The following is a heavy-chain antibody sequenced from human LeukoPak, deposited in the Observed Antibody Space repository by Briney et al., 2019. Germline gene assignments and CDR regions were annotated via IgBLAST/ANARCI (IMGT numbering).Heavy chain of an antibody. CDR2: ISTTGSAI. Sequence: PGGSLRLSCVTSGFAFSYSEMTWVRQAPGKGLEWVSYISTTGSAIYYADSLKGRFTIHRDNAKNSVYLQMNSLRAEDTGIYYCARVRMSIMDVWGQGTTVTVSS. J-gene: IGHJ6*02. CDR3: ARVRMSIMDV. D-gene: IGHD6-6*01. CDR1: GFAFSYSE. V-gene: IGHV3-48*03.